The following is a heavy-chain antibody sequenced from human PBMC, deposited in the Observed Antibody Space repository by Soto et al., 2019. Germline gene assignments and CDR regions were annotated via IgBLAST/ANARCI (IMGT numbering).Heavy chain of an antibody. CDR1: GYTFTSYG. Sequence: ASVKVSCKASGYTFTSYGITWVRQAPGQGLEWMGGIIPIFGTANYAQKFQGRVTITADESTSTAYMELSSLRSEDTALYYCARDRGPSSGYYPYWFDPWGQGTLVTVSS. V-gene: IGHV1-69*13. CDR3: ARDRGPSSGYYPYWFDP. CDR2: IIPIFGTA. J-gene: IGHJ5*02. D-gene: IGHD3-22*01.